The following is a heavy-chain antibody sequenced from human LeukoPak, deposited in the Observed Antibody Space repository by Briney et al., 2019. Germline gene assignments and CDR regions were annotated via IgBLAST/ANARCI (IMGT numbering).Heavy chain of an antibody. J-gene: IGHJ3*02. D-gene: IGHD4-17*01. CDR1: GGSFSGYY. V-gene: IGHV4-34*01. CDR2: INHSGST. CDR3: ARGGPVTTHAFDI. Sequence: PSEALSLTCAVYGGSFSGYYWSWIRQPPGKGLEWIGEINHSGSTNYNPSLKSRVTISVDTSKNQFSLKLSSVTAADTAVYYCARGGPVTTHAFDIWGQGTMVTVSS.